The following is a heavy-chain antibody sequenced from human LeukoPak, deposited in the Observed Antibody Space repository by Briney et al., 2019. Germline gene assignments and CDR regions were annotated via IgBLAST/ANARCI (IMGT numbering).Heavy chain of an antibody. CDR2: INPNSGGT. Sequence: ASVKVSCKASGYTFTGYYMHWVRQAPGQGLEWMGWINPNSGGTNYAQKFQGRVTMTRDTSISTAYMELSRLRSDDTAVYYCAGTSSTVTTYGRRFPFDYWGQGTLVTVSS. CDR3: AGTSSTVTTYGRRFPFDY. V-gene: IGHV1-2*02. J-gene: IGHJ4*02. D-gene: IGHD4-17*01. CDR1: GYTFTGYY.